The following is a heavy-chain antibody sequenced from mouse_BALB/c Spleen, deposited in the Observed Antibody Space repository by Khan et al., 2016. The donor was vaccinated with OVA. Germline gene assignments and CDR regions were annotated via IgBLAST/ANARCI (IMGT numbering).Heavy chain of an antibody. CDR2: INPHIGET. J-gene: IGHJ2*01. V-gene: IGHV1-20*02. Sequence: VRLQQSGPELVKPGASVKISCKASGYSFTGYFMNWVMQSHGKSLEWIGRINPHIGETFFNQQFKGKAILTVDESSSTVHMELRSLASEDSAVYYCARKNGSDFDYWGQGTTLTVSS. CDR1: GYSFTGYF. CDR3: ARKNGSDFDY. D-gene: IGHD1-1*01.